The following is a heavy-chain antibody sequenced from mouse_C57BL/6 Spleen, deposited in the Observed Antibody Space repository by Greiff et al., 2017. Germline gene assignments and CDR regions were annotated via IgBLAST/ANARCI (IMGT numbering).Heavy chain of an antibody. CDR2: IWGVGST. Sequence: VQLQQSGPGLVAPSQSLSITCTVSGFSLTSYGVDWVRQSPGKGLEWLGVIWGVGSTNYNSALKSRLSISKDNSKSQVFLQMNSLQTDDTAMYYCASQGSSSWFAYWGQGTLVTVSA. CDR3: ASQGSSSWFAY. D-gene: IGHD3-2*02. CDR1: GFSLTSYG. J-gene: IGHJ3*01. V-gene: IGHV2-6*01.